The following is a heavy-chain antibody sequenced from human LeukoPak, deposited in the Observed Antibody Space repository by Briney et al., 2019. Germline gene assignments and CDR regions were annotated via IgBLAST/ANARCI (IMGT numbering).Heavy chain of an antibody. J-gene: IGHJ4*02. V-gene: IGHV4-61*01. CDR3: ARGRPYSNYFDY. Sequence: SETLSLTCTVSGGSVNSGTYYWSWIRQPPGKGLEWIGFIYYSGSTNYNPSLKSRVTISVDTSKNQFSLKLNSVTAADTAVYYCARGRPYSNYFDYWGQGTLVTISS. CDR1: GGSVNSGTYY. D-gene: IGHD1-26*01. CDR2: IYYSGST.